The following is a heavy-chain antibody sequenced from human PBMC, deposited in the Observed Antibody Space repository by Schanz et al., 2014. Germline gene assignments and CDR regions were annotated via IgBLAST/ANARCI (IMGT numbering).Heavy chain of an antibody. Sequence: QVQLVQSGVEAKRPGASVRVSCKASGYSFTDYAIHWVRQAPGQGLEWMGWISGYNGDTNYAPKFQGIVTMTTDTSTGITTLELRNLKSDDTAVYYCAKDRVSFVRGPLGVDWGQGTQVIVSS. D-gene: IGHD3-10*01. CDR2: ISGYNGDT. CDR3: AKDRVSFVRGPLGVD. V-gene: IGHV1-18*01. CDR1: GYSFTDYA. J-gene: IGHJ4*02.